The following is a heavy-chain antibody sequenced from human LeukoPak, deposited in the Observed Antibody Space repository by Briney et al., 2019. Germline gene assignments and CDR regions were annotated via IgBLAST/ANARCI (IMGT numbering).Heavy chain of an antibody. CDR3: ARGGSERYFDWLFPFDY. V-gene: IGHV3-23*01. D-gene: IGHD3-9*01. CDR2: ITYNGGST. CDR1: GLAFSRHA. J-gene: IGHJ4*02. Sequence: GGSPRLSCEASGLAFSRHAMTWVRQAPGKGLEWVSGITYNGGSTYYAESVKGRFTISRDNSKNTLYLQRNSLRAEDTAVYYCARGGSERYFDWLFPFDYWGQGTLVTVSS.